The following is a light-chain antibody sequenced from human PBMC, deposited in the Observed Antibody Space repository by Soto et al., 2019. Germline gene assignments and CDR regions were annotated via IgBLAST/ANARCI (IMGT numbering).Light chain of an antibody. V-gene: IGLV1-44*01. Sequence: QSVLTQPPSASGTPGQRVTISCSGSSSNIGSNTVNWYQQLPGTAPKLLIYANNQRPSGVPDRFSGSKSGTSASLPISSLQSDDEADYYCAAWDDRLNGYVFGTGTKLTVL. CDR3: AAWDDRLNGYV. CDR2: ANN. J-gene: IGLJ1*01. CDR1: SSNIGSNT.